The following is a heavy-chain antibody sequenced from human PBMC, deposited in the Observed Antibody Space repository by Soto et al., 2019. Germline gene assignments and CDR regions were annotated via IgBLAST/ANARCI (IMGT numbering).Heavy chain of an antibody. CDR2: IKSKTDGGTT. CDR1: SVSNAW. CDR3: TTGRLGTRKGLVHFDY. D-gene: IGHD6-25*01. J-gene: IGHJ4*02. V-gene: IGHV3-15*07. Sequence: SVSNAWMNWVRPAPGKGLEWVGRIKSKTDGGTTDYAATVKGRFTISRDDSKNTLYLQMNSLKTVDTAVYYCTTGRLGTRKGLVHFDYWGQGTLVTVSS.